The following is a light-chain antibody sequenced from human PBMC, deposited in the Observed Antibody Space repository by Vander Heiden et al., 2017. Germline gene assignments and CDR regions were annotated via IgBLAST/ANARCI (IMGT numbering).Light chain of an antibody. CDR1: SSGVGTYNY. J-gene: IGLJ1*01. CDR3: SSYAGSNTYV. CDR2: EVS. Sequence: QPALTQAPPASGSPAQADTIACTGASSGVGTYNYVACYQQHPGKAPKLMFYEVSKRPSGVPDRFSGSKSCNTASLTVSGLQPEDEADYYCSSYAGSNTYVFGTGTKVTVL. V-gene: IGLV2-8*01.